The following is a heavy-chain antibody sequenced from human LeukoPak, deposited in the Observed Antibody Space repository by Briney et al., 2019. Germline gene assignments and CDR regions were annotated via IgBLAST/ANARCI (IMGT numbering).Heavy chain of an antibody. CDR2: ISAYNGNT. J-gene: IGHJ5*02. CDR1: GYTFTSYG. D-gene: IGHD6-6*01. V-gene: IGHV1-18*01. Sequence: ASVKVSCKASGYTFTSYGISWVRQAPGQGLEWMGWISAYNGNTNYAQTLQGRVTMTTDTSTSTAYMELRSPRSDDTAVYYCARDPSIAAWAKYNWSDPWGQGTLVTVSS. CDR3: ARDPSIAAWAKYNWSDP.